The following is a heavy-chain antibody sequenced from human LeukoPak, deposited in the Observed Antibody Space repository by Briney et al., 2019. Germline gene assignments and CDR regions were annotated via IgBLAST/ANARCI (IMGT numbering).Heavy chain of an antibody. D-gene: IGHD5-12*01. CDR3: AKYLGVATIYPPYYYGMDV. CDR2: ISGSGGST. V-gene: IGHV3-23*01. CDR1: GFTFSSYA. Sequence: GGSLRLSCAASGFTFSSYAMSWVRQAPGKGLEWVSAISGSGGSTYYADSVKGRFTISRDNSKNTLYLQMNSLRAEDTAVYYCAKYLGVATIYPPYYYGMDVWGQGTTVTVSS. J-gene: IGHJ6*02.